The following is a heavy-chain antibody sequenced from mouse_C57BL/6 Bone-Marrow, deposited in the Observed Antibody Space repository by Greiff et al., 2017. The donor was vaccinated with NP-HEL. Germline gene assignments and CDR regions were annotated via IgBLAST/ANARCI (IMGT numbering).Heavy chain of an antibody. CDR3: TGTTVVADFDV. Sequence: LEWIGAIYPGNSDTSYNQKFKGKAKLTAVTSASTAYMELSSLTNEDSAVYYCTGTTVVADFDVWGTGTTVTVSS. J-gene: IGHJ1*03. CDR2: IYPGNSDT. V-gene: IGHV1-5*01. D-gene: IGHD1-1*01.